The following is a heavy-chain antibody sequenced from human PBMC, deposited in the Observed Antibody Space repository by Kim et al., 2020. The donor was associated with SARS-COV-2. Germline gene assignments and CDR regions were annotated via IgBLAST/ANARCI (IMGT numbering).Heavy chain of an antibody. J-gene: IGHJ1*01. D-gene: IGHD6-13*01. V-gene: IGHV1-18*01. CDR2: ISGYNANT. CDR3: ARGPSSSAAGWGLEYSHH. CDR1: GYTFTNYG. Sequence: ASVKVSCKASGYTFTNYGISWVRQAPGQSLEWMGWISGYNANTNYAQKFQGRVTMTTDTSTRTAHMELRSLTSDDTAVYYCARGPSSSAAGWGLEYSHHWGQGTLVTVSS.